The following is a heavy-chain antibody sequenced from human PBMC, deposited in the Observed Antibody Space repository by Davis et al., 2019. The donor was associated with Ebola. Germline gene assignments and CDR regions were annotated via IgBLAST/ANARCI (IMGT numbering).Heavy chain of an antibody. J-gene: IGHJ3*02. D-gene: IGHD2-8*02. Sequence: ESLKISCQDSGYSFTNFWIAWVRQMPGKGLEWMGIIYPGDSDTRYSPSFQGQVIISVDKSIETAYLQWSSLTTSDTAMYYCATLRRTITGMDDGFDIWGQGTMVTVSS. V-gene: IGHV5-51*01. CDR2: IYPGDSDT. CDR1: GYSFTNFW. CDR3: ATLRRTITGMDDGFDI.